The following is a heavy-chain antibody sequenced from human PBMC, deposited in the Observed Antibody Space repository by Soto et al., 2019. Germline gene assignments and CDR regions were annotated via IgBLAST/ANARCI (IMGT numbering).Heavy chain of an antibody. Sequence: GGSLRLSCAASGFTFISYGMHFFRHAPFKWLEWVAVIWYDGSNKYYADSVKGRFIISRDNSKNTLYLQMNSLRAEDTAVYYCARELGYCSSTSCYKGYYGMDVWGPGTTVTSP. J-gene: IGHJ6*02. CDR3: ARELGYCSSTSCYKGYYGMDV. D-gene: IGHD2-2*02. CDR2: IWYDGSNK. V-gene: IGHV3-33*01. CDR1: GFTFISYG.